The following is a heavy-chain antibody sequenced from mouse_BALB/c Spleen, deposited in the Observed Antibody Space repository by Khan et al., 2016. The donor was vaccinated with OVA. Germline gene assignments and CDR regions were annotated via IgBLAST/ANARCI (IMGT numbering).Heavy chain of an antibody. CDR3: ARSLYWSYGYALDF. D-gene: IGHD1-1*01. V-gene: IGHV3-2*02. J-gene: IGHJ4*01. CDR2: ISSTGST. CDR1: GYSITSEYA. Sequence: EVQLQESGPGLVKPSQSLSLTCTVTGYSITSEYAWYWIRQFPGNKLEWMGYISSTGSTSYNPSLKSRISITRDTSKNQFFLQLNSVTTEDTATYYGARSLYWSYGYALDFWGRGTSVTVSS.